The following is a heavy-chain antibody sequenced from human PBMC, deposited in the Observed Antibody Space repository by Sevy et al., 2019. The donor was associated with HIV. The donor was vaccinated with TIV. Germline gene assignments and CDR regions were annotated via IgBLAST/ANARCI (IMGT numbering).Heavy chain of an antibody. CDR3: AKDLAGPGRRYFDS. CDR1: GFTFTNYG. V-gene: IGHV3-30*02. Sequence: GGSLRLSCAASGFTFTNYGMHWVRQAPGKGLEWVTFIRYDRSDKYYAASVKGRFTISRDDSKNTLYLQMDSLRPEDTAIYYCAKDLAGPGRRYFDSWGQGTLVTVSS. CDR2: IRYDRSDK. J-gene: IGHJ4*02. D-gene: IGHD6-13*01.